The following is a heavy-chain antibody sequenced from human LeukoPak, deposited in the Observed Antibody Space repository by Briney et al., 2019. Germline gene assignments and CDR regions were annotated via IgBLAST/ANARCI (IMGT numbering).Heavy chain of an antibody. CDR1: GYSFTSYY. CDR2: INPSGGST. V-gene: IGHV1-46*01. D-gene: IGHD1-26*01. Sequence: ASVKVSCKASGYSFTSYYIHWVRLAPGQGLEWMGVINPSGGSTRYAQKFQDRVTMTRDMSTSTVYMELSSLRSEDTAVYYCAREGVSGSYLGYWGQATLVTVSS. J-gene: IGHJ4*02. CDR3: AREGVSGSYLGY.